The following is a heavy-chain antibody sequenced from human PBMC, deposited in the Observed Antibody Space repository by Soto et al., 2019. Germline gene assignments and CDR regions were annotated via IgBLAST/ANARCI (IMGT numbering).Heavy chain of an antibody. D-gene: IGHD2-2*02. CDR3: AIYLSGGTLRGAFDF. J-gene: IGHJ3*01. CDR2: ISYAVSNK. V-gene: IGHV3-30*03. Sequence: QVQLVESGGGVVQSGTPLRLSCAASGFIFSDYGMNCVRQAPGKWLELVTVISYAVSNKYYANSVKGRFTIFRDNSKNTLYLQMNSLRAEDTVVYYCAIYLSGGTLRGAFDFWCQGTMVTVSS. CDR1: GFIFSDYG.